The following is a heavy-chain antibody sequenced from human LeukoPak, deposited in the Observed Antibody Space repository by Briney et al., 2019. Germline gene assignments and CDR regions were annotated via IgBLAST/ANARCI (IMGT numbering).Heavy chain of an antibody. CDR2: FDPEDGET. J-gene: IGHJ6*03. CDR1: GYTLTELS. V-gene: IGHV1-24*01. CDR3: ARGAVAGRFSLRPTGAYYMDV. Sequence: GASVKVSCKVSGYTLTELSMHWVRQAPGKGLEWMGGFDPEDGETIYAQKFQGRVTMTEDTSTDTAYMELSRLRSDDTAVYYCARGAVAGRFSLRPTGAYYMDVWGKGTTVTVSS. D-gene: IGHD6-13*01.